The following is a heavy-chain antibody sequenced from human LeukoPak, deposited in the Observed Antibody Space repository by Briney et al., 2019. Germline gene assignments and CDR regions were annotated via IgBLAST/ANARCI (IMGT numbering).Heavy chain of an antibody. Sequence: SETLSLTCAVYGGSFSDYYWSWIRQPPGKGVEWIGEINHSGSTNYNPSLKSRVTISVDTSKNQFSLKLSSVTAADTAVYYCAYGGNSAEYFQHWGQGTLVTVSS. CDR1: GGSFSDYY. D-gene: IGHD4-23*01. CDR2: INHSGST. J-gene: IGHJ1*01. V-gene: IGHV4-34*01. CDR3: AYGGNSAEYFQH.